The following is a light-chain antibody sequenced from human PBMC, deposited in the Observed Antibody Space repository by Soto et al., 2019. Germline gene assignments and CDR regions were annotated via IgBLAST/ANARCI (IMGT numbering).Light chain of an antibody. CDR1: SGXSNYA. Sequence: QPVLTQSPSASASLGASVKLTCTLSSGXSNYAIAWHQQQSEKGPRYLMKLNSDGSHSKGDGIPDRFSGSSSGAERYLTISSLXXXDEADYYCQTWGSGIVVFGGGTKVTVL. CDR2: LNSDGSH. J-gene: IGLJ2*01. CDR3: QTWGSGIVV. V-gene: IGLV4-69*01.